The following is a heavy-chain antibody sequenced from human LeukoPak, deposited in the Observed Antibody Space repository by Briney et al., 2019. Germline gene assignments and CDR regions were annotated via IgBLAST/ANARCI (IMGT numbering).Heavy chain of an antibody. CDR3: TRVATAGTWTDY. J-gene: IGHJ4*02. D-gene: IGHD6-25*01. CDR2: IWSGGSIA. Sequence: GGSLRLSCAASGFTFSDYGMQWVRQAPGKGLECLSVIWSGGSIADYAESVRGRFTISRDNSKNTVYLQMNSLRAEGTAIYFCTRVATAGTWTDYWGQGTLVTVSS. CDR1: GFTFSDYG. V-gene: IGHV3-33*03.